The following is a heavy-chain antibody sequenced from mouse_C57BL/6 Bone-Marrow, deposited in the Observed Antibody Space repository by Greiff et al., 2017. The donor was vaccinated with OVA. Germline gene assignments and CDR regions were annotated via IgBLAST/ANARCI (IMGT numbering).Heavy chain of an antibody. CDR2: ISNGGGST. D-gene: IGHD3-1*01. CDR3: ARGLRLYAMDY. V-gene: IGHV5-12*01. CDR1: GFTFSDYY. J-gene: IGHJ4*01. Sequence: EVMLVESGGGLVQPGGSLKLSCAASGFTFSDYYMYWVRQTPEKRLEWVAYISNGGGSTYYPDTVKGRFTISRDNTKNTLYLQMSRLKSEDTAMYYCARGLRLYAMDYWGQGTSVTVSS.